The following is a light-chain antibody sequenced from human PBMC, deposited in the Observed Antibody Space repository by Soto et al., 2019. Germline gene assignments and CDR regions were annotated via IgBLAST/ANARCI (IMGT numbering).Light chain of an antibody. Sequence: QSVLTQPASVSGSPGQSITISCTGTSSDVGGYNYVSWYQQHPGKAPKLMIYDVSNRPSGVSNRFSGSKSGNTASLTISGLQAEDEADYYCSSYPSSTTYVCVTGTRSPS. CDR3: SSYPSSTTYV. V-gene: IGLV2-14*01. CDR1: SSDVGGYNY. CDR2: DVS. J-gene: IGLJ1*01.